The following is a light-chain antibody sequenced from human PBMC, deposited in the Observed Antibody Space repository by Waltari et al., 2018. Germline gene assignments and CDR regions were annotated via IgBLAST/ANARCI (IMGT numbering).Light chain of an antibody. CDR2: DVS. CDR3: QQRTNRPRMYT. J-gene: IGKJ2*01. CDR1: QSLSSS. V-gene: IGKV3-11*01. Sequence: EIVLTPSPGTLSLSPGERATLSCRASQSLSSSLAWYQQRPGQATRLLIYDVSNRASGIPARFSGSGSGTDFTLTISSLEPEDFAVYYCQQRTNRPRMYTFGQGTKLEI.